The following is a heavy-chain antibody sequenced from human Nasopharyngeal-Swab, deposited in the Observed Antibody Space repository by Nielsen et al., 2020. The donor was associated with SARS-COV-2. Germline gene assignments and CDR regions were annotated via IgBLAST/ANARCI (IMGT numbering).Heavy chain of an antibody. CDR2: IGGSGTDI. V-gene: IGHV3-23*05. Sequence: GESLKISCAASGFTFTSHAMTWVRQTPGKGLQWVSSIGGSGTDIYYAASVRGRFTTSRDNSKNTLYLHMNSLRADDTAVYYCAIGSSGTYGEAYWGQGALVTVSS. J-gene: IGHJ4*02. D-gene: IGHD1-26*01. CDR1: GFTFTSHA. CDR3: AIGSSGTYGEAY.